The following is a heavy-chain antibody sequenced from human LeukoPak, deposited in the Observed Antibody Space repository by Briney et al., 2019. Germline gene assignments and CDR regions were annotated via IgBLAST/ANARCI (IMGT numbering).Heavy chain of an antibody. CDR3: ARESDSSGWYDS. Sequence: PGGSLRLSCAAPGFSFDDYAIHWVRQAPGKGLEWVSLISGGGGSTFYADSVKGRFTISRDNSKNSLYLQMSSLRSEDTALYYCARESDSSGWYDSWGQGTLVTVSS. V-gene: IGHV3-43*02. CDR2: ISGGGGST. CDR1: GFSFDDYA. D-gene: IGHD3-22*01. J-gene: IGHJ5*01.